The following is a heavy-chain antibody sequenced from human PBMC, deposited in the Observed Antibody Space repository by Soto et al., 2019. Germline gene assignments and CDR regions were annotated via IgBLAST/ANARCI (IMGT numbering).Heavy chain of an antibody. D-gene: IGHD5-18*01. CDR3: ARGRGYSYPNFFDL. J-gene: IGHJ5*02. Sequence: PSETLSLTCTVPGGSINVGGYYLTWIRQHPGKGLEWFGNIYNSGTTYYNPSLEGRVSISLDTSKNQFSLKVTSVTAADSAVYYCARGRGYSYPNFFDLWGQGIPVTVSS. V-gene: IGHV4-31*03. CDR1: GGSINVGGYY. CDR2: IYNSGTT.